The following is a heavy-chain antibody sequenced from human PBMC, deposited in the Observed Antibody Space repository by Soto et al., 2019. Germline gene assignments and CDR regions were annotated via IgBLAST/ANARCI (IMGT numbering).Heavy chain of an antibody. CDR2: VIPILSKA. CDR3: ARVGGVGAPPGADY. V-gene: IGHV1-69*01. CDR1: GGIFSSYA. D-gene: IGHD1-26*01. J-gene: IGHJ4*02. Sequence: QVQLVQSGAEIKKPGSSVKVSCKASGGIFSSYAISWLRQAPGQGLEWLGAVIPILSKAYYAQNLQDRVTMTADESTRTTYMELSSLRSEDTAVYFCARVGGVGAPPGADYWGQGTLVTVSS.